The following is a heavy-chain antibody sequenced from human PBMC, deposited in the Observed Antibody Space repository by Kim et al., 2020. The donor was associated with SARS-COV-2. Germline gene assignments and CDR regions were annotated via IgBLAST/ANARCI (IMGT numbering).Heavy chain of an antibody. D-gene: IGHD2-15*01. V-gene: IGHV4-59*01. J-gene: IGHJ4*01. CDR2: LYYSGST. CDR1: GGSISNNY. CDR3: ARAPLLFTPYFHS. Sequence: SETLSLTCSVSGGSISNNYWSWIRQPPGKGLEWIGYLYYSGSTGGTNYNPSLKSPPSISGDTSKNHFSLTLSAVTAADTAVYYCARAPLLFTPYFHSWG.